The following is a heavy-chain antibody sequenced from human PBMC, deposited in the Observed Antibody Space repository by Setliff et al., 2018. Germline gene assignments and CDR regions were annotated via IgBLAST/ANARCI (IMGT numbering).Heavy chain of an antibody. CDR1: GGSVTTSRYY. Sequence: PSETLSLTCSVSGGSVTTSRYYWSWIRQPAGKGLEWIGRIHSSGSTKFNPSLESRVTMSVDTSKNQFSLKLSSVTAADTAVYYCARDNWAAAGIFDYWGQGTLVTVSS. J-gene: IGHJ4*02. CDR3: ARDNWAAAGIFDY. V-gene: IGHV4-61*10. D-gene: IGHD6-13*01. CDR2: IHSSGST.